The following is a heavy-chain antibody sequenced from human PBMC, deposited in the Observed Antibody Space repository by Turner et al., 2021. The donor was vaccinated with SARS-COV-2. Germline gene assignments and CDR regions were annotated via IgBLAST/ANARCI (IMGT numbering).Heavy chain of an antibody. Sequence: QITLKESGPTLVNPTQTLTLTCTFSGFSLTTSGVGVVWIRQPPGEALEWLALVYWNNEKRYSPSLKRRVTINKDTSKNQVVLTMTNVDPIDTATYFCTHTPRFGSSDFWGQGTRVTVSP. V-gene: IGHV2-5*01. CDR1: GFSLTTSGVG. CDR2: VYWNNEK. J-gene: IGHJ4*02. D-gene: IGHD3-10*01. CDR3: THTPRFGSSDF.